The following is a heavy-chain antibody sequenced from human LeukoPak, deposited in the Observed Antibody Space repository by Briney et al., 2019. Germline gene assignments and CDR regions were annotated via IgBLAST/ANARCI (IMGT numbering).Heavy chain of an antibody. CDR3: AREAGTYYFDY. Sequence: SETLSLTCTVSGGSISSHYWSWIRQPPGKGLEWIGYIYYSGSTNYNPSLKSRVIISVDTSKNQFSLKLSSVTAADTAVYYCAREAGTYYFDYWGQGTLVTVSS. D-gene: IGHD1-1*01. J-gene: IGHJ4*02. V-gene: IGHV4-59*11. CDR1: GGSISSHY. CDR2: IYYSGST.